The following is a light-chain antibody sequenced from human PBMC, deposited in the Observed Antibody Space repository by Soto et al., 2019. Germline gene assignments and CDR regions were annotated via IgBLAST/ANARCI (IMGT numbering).Light chain of an antibody. CDR1: QSVGKY. CDR2: DAS. CDR3: QQRGNWPPWT. Sequence: EIVFTQSPGTLSLSPGERATLSCRASQSVGKYLVWYQQKPGQAPRLLIYDASNRATGIPARFSGSGSGTDFTLTISSLEPEDFAVYYCQQRGNWPPWTFGQGTKVDIK. J-gene: IGKJ1*01. V-gene: IGKV3-11*01.